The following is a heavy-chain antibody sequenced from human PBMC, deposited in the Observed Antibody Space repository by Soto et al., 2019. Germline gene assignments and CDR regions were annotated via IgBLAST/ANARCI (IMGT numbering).Heavy chain of an antibody. CDR2: ISAYNGNT. D-gene: IGHD3-10*01. CDR3: SRRSGRSTYGFDY. CDR1: GYTFTSYG. Sequence: QVQLVQSGAEVKKPGASVKVSCKASGYTFTSYGISWVRQAPGQGLEWMGWISAYNGNTNYAQKLQGRVTMTTDTSKSTDYMELRSLRSYDAAVYYCSRRSGRSTYGFDYWGQGTLVNVSS. J-gene: IGHJ4*02. V-gene: IGHV1-18*01.